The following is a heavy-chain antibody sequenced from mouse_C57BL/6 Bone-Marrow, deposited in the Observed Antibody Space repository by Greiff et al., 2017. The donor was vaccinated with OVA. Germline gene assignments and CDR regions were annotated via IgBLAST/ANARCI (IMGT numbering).Heavy chain of an antibody. J-gene: IGHJ2*01. CDR1: GYTFTSYG. CDR2: IYPRSGNT. Sequence: VKLMESGAELARPGASVKLSCKASGYTFTSYGISWVKQRTGQGLEWIGEIYPRSGNTYYNEKFKGKATLTADKSSSTAYMELRSLTSEDSAVYFCARENDGRAFDYRGQGTTLTVSS. CDR3: ARENDGRAFDY. D-gene: IGHD3-3*01. V-gene: IGHV1-81*01.